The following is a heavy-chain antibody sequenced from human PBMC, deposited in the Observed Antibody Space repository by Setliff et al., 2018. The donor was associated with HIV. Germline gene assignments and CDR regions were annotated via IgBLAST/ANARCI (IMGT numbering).Heavy chain of an antibody. CDR2: INPTGGST. CDR1: GYTFTSYY. CDR3: ARATEAGTIDY. D-gene: IGHD1-1*01. V-gene: IGHV1-46*01. Sequence: ASVKVSCKASGYTFTSYYIHWVRQAPGQGLEWMGIINPTGGSTSYAQKFQGRVTMTRDTSTSTVYMELSSLRSEDTAVYFCARATEAGTIDYWGQGTRVTVSS. J-gene: IGHJ4*02.